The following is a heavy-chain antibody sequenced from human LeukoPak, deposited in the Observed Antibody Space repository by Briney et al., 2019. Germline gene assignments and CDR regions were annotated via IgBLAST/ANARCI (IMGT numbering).Heavy chain of an antibody. CDR1: GDSIGSHY. Sequence: SETLSLTCTVSGDSIGSHYWSWIRQPPGKGLEWIGYIFYVGSTNYNPSLKSRVTISVDTSKNQFSLKMSSVTAADTAVYYCARHGDGYNFLFDFDYWGQGTLVTVSS. D-gene: IGHD5-24*01. J-gene: IGHJ4*02. V-gene: IGHV4-59*08. CDR2: IFYVGST. CDR3: ARHGDGYNFLFDFDY.